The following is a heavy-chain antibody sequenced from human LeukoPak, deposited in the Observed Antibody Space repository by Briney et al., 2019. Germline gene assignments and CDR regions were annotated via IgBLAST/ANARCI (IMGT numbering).Heavy chain of an antibody. CDR3: VRDSDRRSDC. D-gene: IGHD3-22*01. Sequence: GGSLRLSCAHSGFILSDYWMSWVRQAPGKGLEWVASIKNGGTESYHVDSVKGRFTISRDSAKNSLYLQMNSLRADDTALYYCVRDSDRRSDCWGQGTLVTVSS. V-gene: IGHV3-7*05. J-gene: IGHJ4*02. CDR1: GFILSDYW. CDR2: IKNGGTES.